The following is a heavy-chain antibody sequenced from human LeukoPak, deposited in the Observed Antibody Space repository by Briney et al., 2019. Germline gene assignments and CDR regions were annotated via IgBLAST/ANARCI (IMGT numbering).Heavy chain of an antibody. CDR2: IFYSGST. J-gene: IGHJ4*02. D-gene: IGHD6-6*01. CDR3: ASQSIATRPDGDY. CDR1: GDSISNFY. Sequence: SETLSLTCSVSGDSISNFYWSWVRQPPGKALEWIGNIFYSGSTYYNPSLKSRVTISVDTSKNQFSLKLSSVTAADTAVYYRASQSIATRPDGDYWGQGTLVTVSS. V-gene: IGHV4-59*08.